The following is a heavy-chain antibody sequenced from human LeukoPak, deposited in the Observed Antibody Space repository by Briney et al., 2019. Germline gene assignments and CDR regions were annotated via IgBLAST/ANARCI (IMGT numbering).Heavy chain of an antibody. Sequence: GGSLRLSCAASGFTFSSYWMSWVRQAPGKGLEWVANIKQDGSEKYYVDSVKGRFTISRDDAKNSLYLQMSSLRAEDTAVYYCARGSFPYYYDSSGSFDYWGQGTLVTVSS. D-gene: IGHD3-22*01. J-gene: IGHJ4*02. CDR1: GFTFSSYW. CDR3: ARGSFPYYYDSSGSFDY. V-gene: IGHV3-7*01. CDR2: IKQDGSEK.